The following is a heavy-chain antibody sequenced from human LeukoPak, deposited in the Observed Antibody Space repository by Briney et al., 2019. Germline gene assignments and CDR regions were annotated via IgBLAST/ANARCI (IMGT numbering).Heavy chain of an antibody. CDR1: GFTFSSYW. CDR2: INSDGSST. Sequence: GGSLRLSCAASGFTFSSYWMHWVRQAPGKGLVWVSRINSDGSSTTYADSVKGRFTISRDNAKNMLYLQMNSLRAEGTAVYYCARVDLVVAATYHAFDIWGQGTMVTVSS. CDR3: ARVDLVVAATYHAFDI. J-gene: IGHJ3*02. D-gene: IGHD2-15*01. V-gene: IGHV3-74*01.